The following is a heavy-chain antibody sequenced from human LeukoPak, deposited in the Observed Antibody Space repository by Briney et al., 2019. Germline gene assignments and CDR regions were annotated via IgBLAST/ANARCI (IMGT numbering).Heavy chain of an antibody. Sequence: SETLSLTCTVSGYSISSGYYWGWIRQPPGKGLEWIGSIYHSGKAYYNPSLKSRVTISIDTSKNQFSLKLSSVTAAATAVYYCARDRIAVTDPPNWFDPWGQGTLVTVSS. V-gene: IGHV4-38-2*02. D-gene: IGHD6-19*01. CDR3: ARDRIAVTDPPNWFDP. J-gene: IGHJ5*02. CDR2: IYHSGKA. CDR1: GYSISSGYY.